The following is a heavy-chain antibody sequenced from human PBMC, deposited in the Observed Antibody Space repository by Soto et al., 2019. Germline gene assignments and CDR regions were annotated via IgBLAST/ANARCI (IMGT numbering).Heavy chain of an antibody. D-gene: IGHD3-22*01. CDR2: IRSKAYGGTT. CDR3: TRVPDSSDNWFDP. J-gene: IGHJ5*02. Sequence: HPGGSLRLSCTASGFTFGDYAMSWFRQAPGKGLEWVGFIRSKAYGGTTEYAASVKGRFTISRDDSKSIAYLQMNSLKTEDTAVYYCTRVPDSSDNWFDPWGQGTLVTVSS. CDR1: GFTFGDYA. V-gene: IGHV3-49*03.